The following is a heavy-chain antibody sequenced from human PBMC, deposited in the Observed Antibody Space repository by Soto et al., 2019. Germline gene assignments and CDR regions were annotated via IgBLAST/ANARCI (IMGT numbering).Heavy chain of an antibody. CDR3: ARTDRDFYGLDV. Sequence: EVQLVESGGGLVQPGGSLRLSCEASGFPFRNYDMHWVRQGTGKGLEWVSGISSAGDPDYADSVEARFTIYRENAQNSFVMKMNSLRVGDTAVYYCARTDRDFYGLDVWGPGTTVIVSS. CDR2: ISSAGDP. J-gene: IGHJ6*02. V-gene: IGHV3-13*05. CDR1: GFPFRNYD.